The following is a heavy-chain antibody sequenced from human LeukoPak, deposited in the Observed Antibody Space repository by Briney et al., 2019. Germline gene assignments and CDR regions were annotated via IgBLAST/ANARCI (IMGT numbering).Heavy chain of an antibody. V-gene: IGHV4-39*01. CDR3: ASRITPNTSYEFWSGYYRAFDS. J-gene: IGHJ4*02. Sequence: SETLSLPCTASGGSFSSSSYYWGWIRQPPGKGLEWIGSIYYSGTTYYNPSLKSRVTISEDTSKNEFSLKLSSLTAADTAVYYCASRITPNTSYEFWSGYYRAFDSWGQGPLVPVS. CDR1: GGSFSSSSYY. D-gene: IGHD3-3*01. CDR2: IYYSGTT.